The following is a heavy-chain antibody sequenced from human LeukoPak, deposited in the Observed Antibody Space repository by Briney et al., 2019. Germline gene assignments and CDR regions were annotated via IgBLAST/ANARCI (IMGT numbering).Heavy chain of an antibody. J-gene: IGHJ4*02. V-gene: IGHV3-23*01. Sequence: GGSLRLSCAASGFTFSSYAMSWVRQAPGKGLEWVSAISGSGGSTYYAGSVKGRFTISRDNSKNTLYLQMNSLRAEDTAVYYCAKDLYSNYGLDYWGQGTLVTVSS. CDR2: ISGSGGST. CDR1: GFTFSSYA. CDR3: AKDLYSNYGLDY. D-gene: IGHD4-11*01.